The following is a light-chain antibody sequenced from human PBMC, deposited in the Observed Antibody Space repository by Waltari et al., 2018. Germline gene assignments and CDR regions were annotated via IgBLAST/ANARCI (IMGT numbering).Light chain of an antibody. V-gene: IGLV2-23*02. CDR1: SSDVGNYNL. J-gene: IGLJ1*01. Sequence: QSALTQPASVSGSPGQSITIPCTGTSSDVGNYNLVSWYQQHPGKAPKLMIYEVSKRPSGVSNRFSGSKSGNTASLTISGLQAEDEADYYCCSYAGSPLYVFGTGTKVTVL. CDR2: EVS. CDR3: CSYAGSPLYV.